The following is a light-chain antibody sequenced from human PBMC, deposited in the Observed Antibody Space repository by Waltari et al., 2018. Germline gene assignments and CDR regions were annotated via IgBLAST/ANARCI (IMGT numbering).Light chain of an antibody. Sequence: QSVLTQPPSASGTPGQRVTISCSGSSSNIGSNTVNWYQQLPGTAPKLLIYSNNQRPSGVPDRFSGSKSGTSASLAISGLQSEDEADYYCAAWDDSLNGRVEFGGGTK. CDR3: AAWDDSLNGRVE. CDR1: SSNIGSNT. CDR2: SNN. J-gene: IGLJ2*01. V-gene: IGLV1-44*01.